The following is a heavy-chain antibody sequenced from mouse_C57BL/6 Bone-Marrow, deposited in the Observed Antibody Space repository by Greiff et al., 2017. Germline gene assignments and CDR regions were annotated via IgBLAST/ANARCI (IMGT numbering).Heavy chain of an antibody. J-gene: IGHJ4*01. CDR1: GYTFTNYW. D-gene: IGHD2-14*01. V-gene: IGHV1-63*01. CDR2: IYPGGGYT. CDR3: ARVRRRYYYAMDY. Sequence: QVQLQQSGAELVRPGTSVTMSCKASGYTFTNYWIGWAKQRPGHGLEWIGDIYPGGGYTNYNEKFKGKATLTADKSSSTAYMQFSSLTSEDSAIYYCARVRRRYYYAMDYWGQGTSVTVSS.